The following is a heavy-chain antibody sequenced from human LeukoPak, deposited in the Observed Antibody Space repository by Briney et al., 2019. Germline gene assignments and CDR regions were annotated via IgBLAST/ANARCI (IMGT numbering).Heavy chain of an antibody. CDR1: GGSFSGYY. V-gene: IGHV4-34*01. D-gene: IGHD3-3*01. Sequence: SETLSLTCAVYGGSFSGYYWSWIRQPPGKGLEWIGEINHSGSTDYNPSLKSRVTISVDTSKDQFSLKLSSVTAADTAVYYCARGATIFGVGRLDYWGQGTLVTVSS. CDR3: ARGATIFGVGRLDY. CDR2: INHSGST. J-gene: IGHJ4*02.